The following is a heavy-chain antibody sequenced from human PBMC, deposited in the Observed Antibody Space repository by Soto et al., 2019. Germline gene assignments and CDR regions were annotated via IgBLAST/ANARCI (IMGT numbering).Heavy chain of an antibody. CDR1: GYTFTSYG. Sequence: ASVKVSCKASGYTFTSYGISWVRQAPGQGHEWMGWISAYNGNTNYAQKLQGRVTMTTDTSTSTAYMELRSLRSDDTAVYYCGRTAFAFCGGSCFIRRDWYFDLSGRGTLVTLSS. D-gene: IGHD2-15*01. V-gene: IGHV1-18*01. J-gene: IGHJ2*01. CDR2: ISAYNGNT. CDR3: GRTAFAFCGGSCFIRRDWYFDL.